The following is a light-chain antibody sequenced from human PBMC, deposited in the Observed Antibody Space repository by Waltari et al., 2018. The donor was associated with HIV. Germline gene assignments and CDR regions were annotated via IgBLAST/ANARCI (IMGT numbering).Light chain of an antibody. Sequence: DIVLTQSPDSMAVSLGERATVNCTSSQTVLYSSDNRDYLAWYQVRPGQPPQFLMYWASNRQAGVPDRFSGSGSGAHFTPTISGLQAEDVAIYYCQQYYTTPQSFGQGTRLEI. J-gene: IGKJ2*03. CDR2: WAS. CDR3: QQYYTTPQS. V-gene: IGKV4-1*01. CDR1: QTVLYSSDNRDY.